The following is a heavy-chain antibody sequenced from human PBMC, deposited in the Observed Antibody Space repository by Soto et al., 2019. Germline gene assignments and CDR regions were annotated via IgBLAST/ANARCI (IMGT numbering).Heavy chain of an antibody. Sequence: EVQLVESGGGSVQPGGSLRLSCVASGFRFDDYAMHWVRQRPGKGLEWVSGINWNSDTIGYDDSVKGRFIVSRDNAEGSLHLQTSILRAEYTAIYFCAMSYSSVPYYHFESWGQGTPVTVSS. V-gene: IGHV3-9*01. D-gene: IGHD3-22*01. CDR3: AMSYSSVPYYHFES. CDR1: GFRFDDYA. J-gene: IGHJ4*02. CDR2: INWNSDTI.